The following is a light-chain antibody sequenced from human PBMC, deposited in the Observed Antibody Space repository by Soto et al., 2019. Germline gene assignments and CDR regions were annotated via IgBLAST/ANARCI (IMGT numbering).Light chain of an antibody. J-gene: IGKJ1*01. Sequence: EIVSTQSPGTLSLSPGERATLSCRASQSVSNNYLAWYQPKPGQAPRLLIYGASNRATRIPDRFSGSGSGTDVTLTISRLEPEEFAVYYCQQYGSSGRFGQGSNVEI. CDR1: QSVSNNY. V-gene: IGKV3-20*01. CDR2: GAS. CDR3: QQYGSSGR.